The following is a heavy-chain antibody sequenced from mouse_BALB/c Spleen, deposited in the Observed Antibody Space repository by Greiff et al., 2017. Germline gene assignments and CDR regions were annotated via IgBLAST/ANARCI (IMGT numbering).Heavy chain of an antibody. CDR2: ISCYNGAT. Sequence: LVKTGASVKISCKASGYSFTGYYMHWVKQSHGKSLEWIGYISCYNGATSYNQKFKGKATFTVDTSSSTAYMQFNSLTSEDSAVYYCARWKYYGSDYYAMDYWGQGTSVTVSS. V-gene: IGHV1S34*01. J-gene: IGHJ4*01. D-gene: IGHD1-1*01. CDR3: ARWKYYGSDYYAMDY. CDR1: GYSFTGYY.